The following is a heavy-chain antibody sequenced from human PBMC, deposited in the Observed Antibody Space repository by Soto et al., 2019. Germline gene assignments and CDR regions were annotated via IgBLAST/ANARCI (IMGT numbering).Heavy chain of an antibody. V-gene: IGHV1-69*06. CDR2: IIPIFGNA. Sequence: QVQLVQSGAEVKKPGSSVKVSCKASGGTFSSYASSWVRQAPGQGLEWMGGIIPIFGNANYAQKFQGRVTIHGDKSTSTAYMEVSSLRSEDTAVYYCARLPDGSGSWEHYYFDYWGQGTMVTVSS. J-gene: IGHJ4*02. CDR1: GGTFSSYA. CDR3: ARLPDGSGSWEHYYFDY. D-gene: IGHD3-10*01.